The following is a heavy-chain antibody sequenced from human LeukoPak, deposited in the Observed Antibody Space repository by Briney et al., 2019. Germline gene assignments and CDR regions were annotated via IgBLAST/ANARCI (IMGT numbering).Heavy chain of an antibody. CDR3: ATLSMITFGGAPDDAFDI. J-gene: IGHJ3*02. D-gene: IGHD3-16*01. CDR2: ISSSSSTI. V-gene: IGHV3-48*01. CDR1: GFTFSSYS. Sequence: TGGSLRLSCAASGFTFSSYSMNWVRQAPGKGLEWVSYISSSSSTIYYADSVKGRFTISKDNAKNSLYLQMNSLRAEDTAVYYCATLSMITFGGAPDDAFDIWGQGTMVTVSS.